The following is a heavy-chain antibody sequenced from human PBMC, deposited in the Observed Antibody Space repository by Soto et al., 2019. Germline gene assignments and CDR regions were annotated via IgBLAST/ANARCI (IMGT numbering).Heavy chain of an antibody. Sequence: QVQLVQSGAEVKKPGASVKVSCKTSGYTFAAYYIHWIRQAPGQGLEWMGWINPTSGGTVYAQNFQDRVTMQTETSISTAYMELSRLKSDDTAVYYCASGADYGDYGGYFFDSCGQGTPGTVCS. CDR3: ASGADYGDYGGYFFDS. CDR2: INPTSGGT. D-gene: IGHD4-17*01. V-gene: IGHV1-2*02. CDR1: GYTFAAYY. J-gene: IGHJ4*02.